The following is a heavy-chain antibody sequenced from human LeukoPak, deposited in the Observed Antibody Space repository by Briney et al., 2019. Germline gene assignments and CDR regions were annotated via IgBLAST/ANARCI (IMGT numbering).Heavy chain of an antibody. J-gene: IGHJ5*02. CDR2: ISYSGST. Sequence: SETLSLTCAVCGESFSGYYWSWLRQPPGKGLEWIGYISYSGSTNYNPSLKSRITISVDTSKNQFSLKLSSVTAADTAVYYCARSGVTALSWVDPWGQGTLVTVSS. CDR1: GESFSGYY. D-gene: IGHD2-21*02. V-gene: IGHV4-59*08. CDR3: ARSGVTALSWVDP.